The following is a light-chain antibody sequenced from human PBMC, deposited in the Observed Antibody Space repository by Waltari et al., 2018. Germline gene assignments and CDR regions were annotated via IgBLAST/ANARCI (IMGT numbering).Light chain of an antibody. CDR3: AAWDGSLSAWV. V-gene: IGLV1-47*01. CDR2: KND. J-gene: IGLJ3*02. CDR1: TSNIDVNG. Sequence: QSVLIQPPPASGTPGQRVTISCSGRTSNIDVNGVYLYRQLPGAAPQPPIYKNDQRPSGVPDRFSGSKSGTSASLAISGLRSEDEADYYCAAWDGSLSAWVFGGGAKLTVL.